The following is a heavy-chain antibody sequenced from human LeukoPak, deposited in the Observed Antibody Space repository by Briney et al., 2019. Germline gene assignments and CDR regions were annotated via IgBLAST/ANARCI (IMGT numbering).Heavy chain of an antibody. J-gene: IGHJ3*02. CDR2: ISAYNGNT. Sequence: ASVKVSCKASGYTFTSYGISWVRQAPGQGLEWMGWISAYNGNTNYAQKLQGRVTMTTDTSTSTAYMELRSLRSDDTAVYYCARDDTGSCSSTSCSRTGAFDIWGQGTMVTVSS. V-gene: IGHV1-18*01. CDR1: GYTFTSYG. D-gene: IGHD2-2*01. CDR3: ARDDTGSCSSTSCSRTGAFDI.